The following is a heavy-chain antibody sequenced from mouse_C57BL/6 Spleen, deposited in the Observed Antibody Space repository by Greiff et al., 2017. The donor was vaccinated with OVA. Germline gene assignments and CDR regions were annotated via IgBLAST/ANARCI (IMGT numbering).Heavy chain of an antibody. CDR1: GFTFSSYA. V-gene: IGHV5-4*03. CDR3: ARIYYDYDGYAMDY. J-gene: IGHJ4*01. D-gene: IGHD2-4*01. CDR2: ISDGGSYT. Sequence: EVKLVESGGGLVKPGGSLKLSCAASGFTFSSYAMSWVRQTPEKRLEWVATISDGGSYTYYPDNVKGRFTISRDNAKNNLYLQMSHLKSEDTAMYYCARIYYDYDGYAMDYWGQGTSVTVSS.